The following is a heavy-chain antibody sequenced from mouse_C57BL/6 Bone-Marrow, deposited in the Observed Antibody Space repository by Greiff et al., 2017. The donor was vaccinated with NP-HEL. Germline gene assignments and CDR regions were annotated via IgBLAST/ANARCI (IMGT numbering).Heavy chain of an antibody. V-gene: IGHV5-17*01. J-gene: IGHJ4*01. CDR1: GFTFSDYG. D-gene: IGHD1-1*01. CDR3: PRLLAY. Sequence: EVKLMESGGGLVKPGGSLKLSCAASGFTFSDYGMHWVRQAPEKGLEWVAYISSGSSTIYYADTVKGRFTISRDNAKNTLFLQMTSLRSAVTAMYYCPRLLAYWGQGPSVTVSS. CDR2: ISSGSSTI.